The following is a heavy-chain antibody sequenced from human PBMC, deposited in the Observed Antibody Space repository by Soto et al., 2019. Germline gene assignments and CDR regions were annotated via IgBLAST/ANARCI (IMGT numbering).Heavy chain of an antibody. CDR1: GGTFSSYA. Sequence: QVQLVQSGAEVKKPGSSVKVSCKASGGTFSSYAISWVRQAPGQGLEWTGGIIPIFGTANYAQKFQGRVTITADESTSTAYMELSSLRSEDTAVYYCARDSAVVGSSWSNFDYWGQGTLVTVSS. D-gene: IGHD6-13*01. CDR2: IIPIFGTA. CDR3: ARDSAVVGSSWSNFDY. V-gene: IGHV1-69*12. J-gene: IGHJ4*02.